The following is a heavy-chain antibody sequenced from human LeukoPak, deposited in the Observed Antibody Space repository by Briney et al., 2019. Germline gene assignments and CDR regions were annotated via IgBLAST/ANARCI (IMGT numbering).Heavy chain of an antibody. V-gene: IGHV1-46*01. Sequence: GASVKVSCNASGYTFTSYYMHWVRQAPGQGLEWMGIINPSGGSTSYAQKFHGRVTMTRDMSTSTVYMELSSLRAEEKAVYYCTKKLFQGWGFYFDYWGQGTLVTVSS. J-gene: IGHJ4*02. CDR2: INPSGGST. D-gene: IGHD2-21*01. CDR1: GYTFTSYY. CDR3: TKKLFQGWGFYFDY.